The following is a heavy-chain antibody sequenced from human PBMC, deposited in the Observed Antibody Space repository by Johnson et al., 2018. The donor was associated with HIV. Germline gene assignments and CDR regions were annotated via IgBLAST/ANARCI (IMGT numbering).Heavy chain of an antibody. CDR3: AKDGSTYYDSSGYLGEDAFEI. V-gene: IGHV3-23*04. CDR2: ISGSGVGI. D-gene: IGHD3-22*01. J-gene: IGHJ3*02. CDR1: GFTFSSYA. Sequence: VQLVESGGGLAQPGGSLRLSCAASGFTFSSYAMSWVRQAPGKGLEWVSAISGSGVGIYYADSVKGRFTISRDNSKNPLYLQMNSLRAEDTAVYYCAKDGSTYYDSSGYLGEDAFEIWGQGTMVTVSS.